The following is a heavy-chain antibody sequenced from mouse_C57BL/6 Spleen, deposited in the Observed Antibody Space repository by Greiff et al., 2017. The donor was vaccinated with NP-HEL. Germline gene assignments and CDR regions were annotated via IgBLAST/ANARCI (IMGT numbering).Heavy chain of an antibody. D-gene: IGHD1-1*01. CDR2: ISYDGSN. CDR3: AREGITTVVATDYAMDY. Sequence: DVQLQESGPGLVKPSQSLSLTCSVTGYSITSGYYWNWIRQFPGNKLEWMGYISYDGSNNYNPSLKNRISITRDTSKNQFFLKLNSVTTEDTATYYCAREGITTVVATDYAMDYWGQRTSVTVSS. V-gene: IGHV3-6*01. CDR1: GYSITSGYY. J-gene: IGHJ4*01.